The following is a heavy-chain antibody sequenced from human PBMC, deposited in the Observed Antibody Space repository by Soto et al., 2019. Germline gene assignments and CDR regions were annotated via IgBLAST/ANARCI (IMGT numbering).Heavy chain of an antibody. CDR2: INHSGCT. V-gene: IGHV4-34*01. D-gene: IGHD2-2*01. CDR3: ARLGGYCSSTSCRLGMDV. J-gene: IGHJ6*02. Sequence: ALSLTCAVYGGSFSGYYWSWIRQPPGKGLEWIGEINHSGCTNYNPSLKSRVTISVDTSKNQFSLKLSSVTAADTAVYYCARLGGYCSSTSCRLGMDVWGQGTTVTVSS. CDR1: GGSFSGYY.